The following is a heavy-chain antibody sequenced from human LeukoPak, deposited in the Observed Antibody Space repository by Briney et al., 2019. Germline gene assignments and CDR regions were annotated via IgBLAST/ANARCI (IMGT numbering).Heavy chain of an antibody. V-gene: IGHV3-21*01. CDR2: ISSSSSYI. CDR1: GFTFSSYS. J-gene: IGHJ6*04. Sequence: GGSLRLSCAASGFTFSSYSMNWVRQAPGKGLEWVSSISSSSSYIYYADSLKGRFTISRDNAKNSLYLQMNSLRAEDTAVYYCARDPGVDVLDVWGKGATVTVSS. CDR3: ARDPGVDVLDV. D-gene: IGHD3-3*01.